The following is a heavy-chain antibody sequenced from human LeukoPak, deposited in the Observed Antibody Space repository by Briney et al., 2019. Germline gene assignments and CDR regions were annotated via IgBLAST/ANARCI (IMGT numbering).Heavy chain of an antibody. CDR1: GGTFSSYA. J-gene: IGHJ3*02. D-gene: IGHD3-3*01. Sequence: SVKVSCKASGGTFSSYAISWVRQAPGQGLEWMGGITPIFGTANYAQKFQGRVTITADESTSTAYMELSSLRAEDTAVYYCARAAAIFGVPNWGAFDIWGQGTMVTVSS. CDR3: ARAAAIFGVPNWGAFDI. V-gene: IGHV1-69*13. CDR2: ITPIFGTA.